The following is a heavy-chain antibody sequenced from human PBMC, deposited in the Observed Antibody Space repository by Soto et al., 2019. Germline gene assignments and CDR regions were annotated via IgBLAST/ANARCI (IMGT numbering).Heavy chain of an antibody. CDR3: ARVHYDFWSGYYKPYYYYYMDV. J-gene: IGHJ6*03. CDR2: INHSGST. Sequence: SETLSLTCAVYGGSFSGYYWSWIRQPPGKGLEWIGEINHSGSTNYNPSLKSRVTISVDTSKNQFSLKLSSVTAADTAVYYCARVHYDFWSGYYKPYYYYYMDVWGKGTTVTVSS. D-gene: IGHD3-3*01. V-gene: IGHV4-34*01. CDR1: GGSFSGYY.